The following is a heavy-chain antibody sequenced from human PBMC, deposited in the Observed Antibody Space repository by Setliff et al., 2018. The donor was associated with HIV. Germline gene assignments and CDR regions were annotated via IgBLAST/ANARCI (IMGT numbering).Heavy chain of an antibody. J-gene: IGHJ6*02. CDR3: ARGGPTVAFGLDV. Sequence: SETLSLTCTVSGASVSDYYWSWIRQPPGKGLEWIGFTHYNGGPNYNPSLRSRVTISLDTSKNQFYLELTSVTAADTAVYYCARGGPTVAFGLDVWGQGTTVTVSS. CDR2: THYNGGP. CDR1: GASVSDYY. D-gene: IGHD4-17*01. V-gene: IGHV4-59*02.